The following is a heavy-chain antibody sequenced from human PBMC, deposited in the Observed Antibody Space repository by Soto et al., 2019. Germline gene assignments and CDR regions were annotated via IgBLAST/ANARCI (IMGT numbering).Heavy chain of an antibody. J-gene: IGHJ6*02. Sequence: GGSLRLSCAASRFTFSDNAMSWVRQVPGKGLEWVSGISGSGDNTFYADSVKGRFSISRDSSKNMLYLQMGSLRVDDTAIYYCAQDTARYRYSYSVDHSYYGMEVWGQGTAVTVSS. CDR2: ISGSGDNT. D-gene: IGHD3-10*01. CDR3: AQDTARYRYSYSVDHSYYGMEV. CDR1: RFTFSDNA. V-gene: IGHV3-23*01.